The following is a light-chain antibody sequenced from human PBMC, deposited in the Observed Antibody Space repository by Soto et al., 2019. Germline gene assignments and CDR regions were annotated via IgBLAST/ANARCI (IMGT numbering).Light chain of an antibody. V-gene: IGLV2-8*01. Sequence: QSALTQPPSASGSPGQSVTISCTGTSSDVGGYNYVSWYQQHPGKAPKLMIYEVSKRPSGVPDRFSGSKSGNTASLTVSGLQAEDEAAYYCSSYSGSNNLVFCGGTTLTVL. CDR3: SSYSGSNNLV. J-gene: IGLJ2*01. CDR1: SSDVGGYNY. CDR2: EVS.